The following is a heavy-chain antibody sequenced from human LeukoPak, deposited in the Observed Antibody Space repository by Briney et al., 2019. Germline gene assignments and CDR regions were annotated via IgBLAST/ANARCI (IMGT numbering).Heavy chain of an antibody. CDR2: IDYSGST. J-gene: IGHJ6*04. D-gene: IGHD3-10*01. V-gene: IGHV4-30-4*01. CDR1: GGSISSGDYY. Sequence: PSETLSLTCTVSGGSISSGDYYWSWIRQPPGKGLEWIGYIDYSGSTYYNPSLKSRVTISVDTSKNQFSLKLSSVTAADTAVYYCARDWVVLLWFGELSHGMDVWGKGTTVTVSS. CDR3: ARDWVVLLWFGELSHGMDV.